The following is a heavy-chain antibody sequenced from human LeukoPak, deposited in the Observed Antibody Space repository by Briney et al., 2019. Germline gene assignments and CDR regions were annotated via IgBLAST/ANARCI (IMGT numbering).Heavy chain of an antibody. CDR2: INPNSGGT. V-gene: IGHV1-2*02. J-gene: IGHJ5*02. CDR1: GYTFTGYY. Sequence: ASVKVSCKASGYTFTGYYMHRVRQAPGQGLEWMGWINPNSGGTNYAQKFQGRVTMTRDTSISTAYMELSRLRSDDTAVYYCAREEIIVGATTGNWFDPWGQGTLVTVSS. CDR3: AREEIIVGATTGNWFDP. D-gene: IGHD1-26*01.